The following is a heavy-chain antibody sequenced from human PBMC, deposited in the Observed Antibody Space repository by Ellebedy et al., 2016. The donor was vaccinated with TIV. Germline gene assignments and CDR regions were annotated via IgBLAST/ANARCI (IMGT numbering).Heavy chain of an antibody. V-gene: IGHV1-2*02. J-gene: IGHJ4*02. D-gene: IGHD5-18*01. CDR2: INPNSGGT. CDR1: GHTFTGYY. Sequence: ASVKVSXXASGHTFTGYYMHWVRQAPGQGLEWMGWINPNSGGTNYAQKLQGRVTMTTDTSTSTAYMELRSLRSDDTAVYYCARDSGYSYDYWGQGTLVTVSS. CDR3: ARDSGYSYDY.